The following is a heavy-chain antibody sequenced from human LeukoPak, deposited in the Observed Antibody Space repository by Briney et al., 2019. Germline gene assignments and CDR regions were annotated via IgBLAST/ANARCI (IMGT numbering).Heavy chain of an antibody. Sequence: GGSLRLSCAASGFTFSSYAMHWVRQAPGKGLEWVAVISYDGSNKYYADSVKGRFTISRDNSKNTLYLQMNSLRAEDTAVYYCARDPGGGSYYMDVWGKGTTVTVSS. J-gene: IGHJ6*03. V-gene: IGHV3-30-3*01. CDR2: ISYDGSNK. CDR1: GFTFSSYA. CDR3: ARDPGGGSYYMDV. D-gene: IGHD1-26*01.